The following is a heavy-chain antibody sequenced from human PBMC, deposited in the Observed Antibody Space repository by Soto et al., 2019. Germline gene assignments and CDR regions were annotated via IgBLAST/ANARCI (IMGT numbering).Heavy chain of an antibody. CDR3: ARIIGYCRNNDCSWTFDI. V-gene: IGHV5-51*01. CDR1: GYSFISYW. D-gene: IGHD2-15*01. J-gene: IGHJ3*02. Sequence: GESLKISCKTSGYSFISYWVAWVRQLPGKGLEWMGTFYPGDSTSTYSPSFQGQATISVDKSISTAYLQLNSLKASDTAMYYCARIIGYCRNNDCSWTFDIWGQGTMVTVS. CDR2: FYPGDSTS.